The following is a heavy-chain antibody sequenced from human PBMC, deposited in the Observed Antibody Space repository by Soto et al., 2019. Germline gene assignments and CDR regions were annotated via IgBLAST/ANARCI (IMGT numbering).Heavy chain of an antibody. V-gene: IGHV1-3*01. CDR3: ASTTMVRGATWESPYYYYGKGV. J-gene: IGHJ6*02. CDR2: INAGNGNT. CDR1: GYTFTSYA. D-gene: IGHD3-10*01. Sequence: ASVKVSCKASGYTFTSYAMHWVRQAPGQRLEWMGWINAGNGNTKYSQKFQGRVTITRDTSASTAYMELSSLRSEDTAVYYCASTTMVRGATWESPYYYYGKGVWGQGTSVP.